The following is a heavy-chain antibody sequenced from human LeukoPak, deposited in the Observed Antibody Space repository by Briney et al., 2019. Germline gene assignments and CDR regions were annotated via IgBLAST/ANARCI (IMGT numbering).Heavy chain of an antibody. CDR2: INYSGTA. CDR1: GGSISSTRCF. Sequence: PSETLSLTCTVSGGSISSTRCFSGWIRQPPGEGLEWIGNINYSGTADYRPSLKSRPTMSVDTPKNHFFLNLSSVTAPATPVYYCAAVRKSGSGSYTHFDSWGQGTVVTVSS. CDR3: AAVRKSGSGSYTHFDS. D-gene: IGHD3-3*01. V-gene: IGHV4-39*02. J-gene: IGHJ4*02.